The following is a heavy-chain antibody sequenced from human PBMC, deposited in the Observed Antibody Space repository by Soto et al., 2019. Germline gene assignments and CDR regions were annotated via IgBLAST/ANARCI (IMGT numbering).Heavy chain of an antibody. CDR1: GFTFSSYG. CDR3: ARESVAGTTYWYFDL. J-gene: IGHJ2*01. Sequence: QVQLVESGGGVVQPGRSLRLSCAASGFTFSSYGMHWVRQAPGKGLEWVAVIWYDGSNKYYADSVKGRFTISRDNSKNTLYLQMNSLRAEDTAVYYCARESVAGTTYWYFDLWGRGTLVTVSS. CDR2: IWYDGSNK. V-gene: IGHV3-33*01. D-gene: IGHD6-19*01.